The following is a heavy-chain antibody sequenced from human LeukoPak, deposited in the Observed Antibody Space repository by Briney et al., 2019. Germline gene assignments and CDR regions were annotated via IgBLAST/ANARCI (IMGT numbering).Heavy chain of an antibody. D-gene: IGHD3-22*01. J-gene: IGHJ4*02. CDR1: GFTFSSYA. CDR2: ISYDGSNK. Sequence: GGSLRLSCAASGFTFSSYAMHWVRQAPGKGLEWVAVISYDGSNKYYADSVKGRFTISRDNSTNTLYLQMNSLRAEDTAVYYCARVRYYYDSSGYYDYWGQGTLVTVSS. V-gene: IGHV3-30*04. CDR3: ARVRYYYDSSGYYDY.